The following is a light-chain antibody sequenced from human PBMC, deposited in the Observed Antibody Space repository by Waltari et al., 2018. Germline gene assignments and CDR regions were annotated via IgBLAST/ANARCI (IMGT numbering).Light chain of an antibody. CDR2: AAS. CDR3: QQSFDSVFT. J-gene: IGKJ3*01. CDR1: RTVSTY. Sequence: IQLTQSPSSLSPSVGDRVTITCRAGRTVSTYVNLYQQKPGKAPKILIYAASILRSGVPSRFSGRGSGTEFSLTIASLQPEDSATYYCQQSFDSVFTFGPGTTVNV. V-gene: IGKV1-39*01.